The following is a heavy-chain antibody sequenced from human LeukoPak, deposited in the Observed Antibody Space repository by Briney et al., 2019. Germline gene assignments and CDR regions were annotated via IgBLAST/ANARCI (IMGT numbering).Heavy chain of an antibody. CDR1: GGSMSSVDYY. CDR2: IYYSGST. D-gene: IGHD3-22*01. V-gene: IGHV4-30-4*02. CDR3: ARAFKDSSGYYSFYDY. Sequence: PSDTLSLTCTVSGGSMSSVDYYWSWIRQPPGKGLEWIGYIYYSGSTYYNPSLKSRVTISVDTSKNQFSLKLSSVTAADTAVYYCARAFKDSSGYYSFYDYWGQGTLVTVSS. J-gene: IGHJ4*02.